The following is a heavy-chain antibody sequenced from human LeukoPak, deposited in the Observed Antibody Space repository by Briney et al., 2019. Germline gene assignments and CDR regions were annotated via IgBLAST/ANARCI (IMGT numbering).Heavy chain of an antibody. J-gene: IGHJ4*02. D-gene: IGHD6-13*01. CDR3: ASQGVGTIAAAGKSDY. CDR2: IYHSGST. V-gene: IGHV4-38-2*02. Sequence: NPSETLSLTCTVSGYSISSGYYWGWIRQPPGKGLEWIGSIYHSGSTYYNPSLKSRVTISVDTSKNQFSLKLSSVTAADTAVYYCASQGVGTIAAAGKSDYWGQGTLVIVSS. CDR1: GYSISSGYY.